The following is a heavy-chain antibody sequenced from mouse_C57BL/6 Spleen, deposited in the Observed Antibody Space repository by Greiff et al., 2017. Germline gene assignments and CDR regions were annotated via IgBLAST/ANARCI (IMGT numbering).Heavy chain of an antibody. CDR2: ISSGSSTI. V-gene: IGHV5-17*01. D-gene: IGHD1-1*01. CDR1: GFTFSDYG. Sequence: EVKLMESGGGLVKPGGSLKLSCAASGFTFSDYGMHWVRQAPEKGLEWVAYISSGSSTIYYADTVKGRFTISRDNAKNTLFLQMTSLRSEDTAMYYCARGCYYYGSSYDAMDYWGQGTSVTVSS. CDR3: ARGCYYYGSSYDAMDY. J-gene: IGHJ4*01.